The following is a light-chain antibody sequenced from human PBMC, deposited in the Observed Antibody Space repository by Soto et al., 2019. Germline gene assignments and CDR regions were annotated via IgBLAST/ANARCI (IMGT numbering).Light chain of an antibody. CDR2: EDS. J-gene: IGLJ1*01. V-gene: IGLV1-51*02. CDR3: GTWDSSRRAL. CDR1: SSNVGTHG. Sequence: QSVLTQPPSGSAAPGQEVTISCSGNSSNVGTHGVSWFQQLPGKAPKLLIYEDSQRPSGIPERFSGSKSGTSATLGITGLQTGDEADYYCGTWDSSRRALFGSGTKLTVL.